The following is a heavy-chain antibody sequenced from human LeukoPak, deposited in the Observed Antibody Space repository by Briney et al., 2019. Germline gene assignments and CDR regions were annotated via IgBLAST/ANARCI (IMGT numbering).Heavy chain of an antibody. J-gene: IGHJ4*02. CDR2: LSLDGRNQ. V-gene: IGHV3-30*03. Sequence: GGSLRLSCVTSGLTFNIHWVRQAPGKGLEWVAVLSLDGRNQYYADSVKGRFTISRDNSKNTLYLQMNSLRVEDTAVYYCARDQYGDYDFDCWGQGTLVTVSS. CDR1: GLTFN. D-gene: IGHD4-17*01. CDR3: ARDQYGDYDFDC.